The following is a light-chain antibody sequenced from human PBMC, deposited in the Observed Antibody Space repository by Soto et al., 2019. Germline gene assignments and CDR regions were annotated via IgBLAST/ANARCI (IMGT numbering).Light chain of an antibody. V-gene: IGKV3-20*01. J-gene: IGKJ4*01. CDR1: QSVSSSY. Sequence: EIVLTHSPGTLSLSPGERATFSCRASQSVSSSYLAWYQQKPGQAPRLLIYGTSIRATGVPARFSGSRSGAEFTLTISSLQSEDFAVYYCQHYVTWPLTFGGGTKVDIK. CDR3: QHYVTWPLT. CDR2: GTS.